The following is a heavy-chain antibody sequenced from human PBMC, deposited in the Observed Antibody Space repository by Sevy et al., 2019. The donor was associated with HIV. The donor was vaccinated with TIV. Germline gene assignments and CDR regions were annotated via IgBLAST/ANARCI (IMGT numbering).Heavy chain of an antibody. D-gene: IGHD2-2*01. Sequence: ASVKVSCKASGGTFSSYAISLVRQAPGQGLEWMGGIIPIFGTANYAQKFQGRVTITADESTSTAYMELSSLRSEDTAVYYCASGRDIVVVPAYYYGMDVWGQRTTVTVSS. V-gene: IGHV1-69*13. CDR3: ASGRDIVVVPAYYYGMDV. CDR1: GGTFSSYA. J-gene: IGHJ6*02. CDR2: IIPIFGTA.